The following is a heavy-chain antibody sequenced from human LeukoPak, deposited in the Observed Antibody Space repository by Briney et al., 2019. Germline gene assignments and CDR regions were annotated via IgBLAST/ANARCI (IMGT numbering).Heavy chain of an antibody. J-gene: IGHJ4*02. D-gene: IGHD6-19*01. CDR1: GGSFSGYY. CDR2: ISGSGGST. Sequence: ETLSLTCAVYGGSFSGYYWSWVRQAPGKGLEWVSAISGSGGSTYYADSVKGRFTISRDNSKNTLYLQMNSLRAEDTAVYYCAKSGSGWDYYFDYWGQGTLVTVSS. V-gene: IGHV3-23*01. CDR3: AKSGSGWDYYFDY.